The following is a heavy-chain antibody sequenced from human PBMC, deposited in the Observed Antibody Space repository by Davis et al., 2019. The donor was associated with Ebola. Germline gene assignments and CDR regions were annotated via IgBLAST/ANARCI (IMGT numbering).Heavy chain of an antibody. D-gene: IGHD3-3*01. CDR2: LSGSGGST. Sequence: GESLKISCAASGFTFSSYGMSWVRQAPGKGLEWVSALSGSGGSTNYAESVKGRFTISRDNSKNTLYLEMNSLGAEDTAIYYCAKVGEYYDFWSGYSPFESWGQGTLVTVSS. CDR3: AKVGEYYDFWSGYSPFES. V-gene: IGHV3-23*01. CDR1: GFTFSSYG. J-gene: IGHJ4*02.